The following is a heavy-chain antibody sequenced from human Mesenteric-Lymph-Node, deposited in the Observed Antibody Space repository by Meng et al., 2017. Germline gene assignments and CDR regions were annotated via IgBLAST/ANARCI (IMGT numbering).Heavy chain of an antibody. J-gene: IGHJ1*01. D-gene: IGHD3-16*01. CDR3: ARDPLSEGTGFQH. CDR2: IYSGGST. Sequence: LTGAASGFTVSSNYMSWVRQAPGKGLEWVSVIYSGGSTYYADSVKGRFTISRHNPKNTLYLQMNSLRAEDTAVYYCARDPLSEGTGFQHWGQGTLATVSS. V-gene: IGHV3-53*01. CDR1: GFTVSSNY.